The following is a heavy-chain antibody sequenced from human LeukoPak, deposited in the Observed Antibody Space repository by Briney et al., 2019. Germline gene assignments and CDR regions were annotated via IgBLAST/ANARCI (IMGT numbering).Heavy chain of an antibody. CDR1: GYTFTGYY. D-gene: IGHD6-19*01. CDR2: INPNSGGT. J-gene: IGHJ4*02. V-gene: IGHV1-2*02. Sequence: ASVKVSCKAFGYTFTGYYMHWVRQAPGQGLEWMGWINPNSGGTNYAQKFQGRVTMTRDTSISTAYMELSRLRSDDTAVYYCARALGIAVAGTDYWGQGTLVTVSS. CDR3: ARALGIAVAGTDY.